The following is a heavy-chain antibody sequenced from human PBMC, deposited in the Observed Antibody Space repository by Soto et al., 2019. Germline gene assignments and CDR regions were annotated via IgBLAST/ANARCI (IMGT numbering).Heavy chain of an antibody. V-gene: IGHV1-24*01. CDR2: FDPEDGET. J-gene: IGHJ6*02. CDR1: GYTLTELS. Sequence: ASVKVSCKVSGYTLTELSMHWVRQAPGKGLEWMGGFDPEDGETIYAQKFQGRVTMTEDTSTDTAYMELGSLRSEDTAVYYCATSIYVDTAMVASYYYGMDAWGQGTTVTVSS. D-gene: IGHD5-18*01. CDR3: ATSIYVDTAMVASYYYGMDA.